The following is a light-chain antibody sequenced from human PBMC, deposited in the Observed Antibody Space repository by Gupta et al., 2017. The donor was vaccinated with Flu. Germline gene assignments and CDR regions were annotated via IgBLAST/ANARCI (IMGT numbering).Light chain of an antibody. Sequence: DIVMTQSPLSSPVPLGQRASISCRSSQSLEHSDGNTYLSWLQQRPGQPPRLLIYQISKRFSGVPDRFSGSGAGTEFTLKISRVEAEDVGVYYCMQGTQFPRTFGQGTKVEIK. CDR3: MQGTQFPRT. CDR1: QSLEHSDGNTY. V-gene: IGKV2-24*01. J-gene: IGKJ1*01. CDR2: QIS.